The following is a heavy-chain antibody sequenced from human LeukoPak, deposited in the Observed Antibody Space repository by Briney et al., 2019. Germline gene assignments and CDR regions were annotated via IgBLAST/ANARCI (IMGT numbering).Heavy chain of an antibody. CDR3: ARELTVRDNWFDP. Sequence: ASVKVSCKASGGTFSSYAISWVRQAPRQGLEWMGRIIPILGIANYAQKFQGRVTITADKSTSTAYMELSSLRSEDTAVYYCARELTVRDNWFDPWGQGTLVTVSS. J-gene: IGHJ5*02. D-gene: IGHD4-17*01. V-gene: IGHV1-69*04. CDR1: GGTFSSYA. CDR2: IIPILGIA.